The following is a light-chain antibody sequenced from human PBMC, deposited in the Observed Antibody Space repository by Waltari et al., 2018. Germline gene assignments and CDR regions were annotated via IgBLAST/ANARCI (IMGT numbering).Light chain of an antibody. CDR3: QQSYSIPWT. Sequence: DIQMTQSPSSLSASVGDRVTITCRASQSISSYLNWYQQKPGKAPKLMNYAASSLQSGVPSRFSGSGSGTDFTLTISSLQPEDFATYYCQQSYSIPWTFGQGTKVEIK. V-gene: IGKV1-39*01. CDR2: AAS. CDR1: QSISSY. J-gene: IGKJ1*01.